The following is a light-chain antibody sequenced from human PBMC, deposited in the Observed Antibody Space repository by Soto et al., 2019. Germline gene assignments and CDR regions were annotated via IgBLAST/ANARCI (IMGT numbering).Light chain of an antibody. CDR2: GNN. CDR3: QSYDSSLSGWV. Sequence: QSVLTQSPSMSGAPGQRVTISCTGSSSNFGAGYDVHWYQHLPGTAPKLLIYGNNNRPSGVPDRFSGSKSGTSASLAITGLQAEDEADYYCQSYDSSLSGWVFGGGTKLTVL. V-gene: IGLV1-40*01. CDR1: SSNFGAGYD. J-gene: IGLJ2*01.